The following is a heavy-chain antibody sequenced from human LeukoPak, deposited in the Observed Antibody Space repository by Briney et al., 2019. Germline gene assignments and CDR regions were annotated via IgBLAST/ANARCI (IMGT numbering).Heavy chain of an antibody. CDR1: GGSISSGGCY. Sequence: SETLSLTCTVSGGSISSGGCYWNWIRQHPGKGLEWIGYIYYSGSTYYNPSLRSRVTISIDTSKNQFSLKLTSVTAADTAVYYCARDTETYYYDSSGPLWGQGTLVTVSS. CDR3: ARDTETYYYDSSGPL. V-gene: IGHV4-31*03. J-gene: IGHJ4*02. CDR2: IYYSGST. D-gene: IGHD3-22*01.